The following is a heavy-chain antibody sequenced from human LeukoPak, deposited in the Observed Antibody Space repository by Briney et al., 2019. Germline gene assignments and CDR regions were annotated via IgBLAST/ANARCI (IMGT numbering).Heavy chain of an antibody. CDR1: GYTFTGYY. CDR3: ARDSLVVTQNYRYYMDV. D-gene: IGHD4-23*01. CDR2: INPNSGGT. V-gene: IGHV1-2*02. J-gene: IGHJ6*03. Sequence: ASVKVSCKASGYTFTGYYMHWVRQAPGQGLEWMGWINPNSGGTNYAQKFQGSVTMTRDTSISTAYMELSRLRSDDTAVYYCARDSLVVTQNYRYYMDVWGKGTTVTVSS.